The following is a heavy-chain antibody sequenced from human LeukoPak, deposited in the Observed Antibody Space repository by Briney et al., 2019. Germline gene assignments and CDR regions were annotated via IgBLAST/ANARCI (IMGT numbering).Heavy chain of an antibody. V-gene: IGHV3-30-3*01. CDR1: GFTFSSYA. D-gene: IGHD5-18*01. Sequence: GGSLRLSCAASGFTFSSYAMHWVRQAQGKGLEWVAVISYDGSNKYYADSVKGRFTISRDNSKNTLYLQMNSLRAEDTAVYYCARDPRSEGDTAMAHFDYWGQGTLVTVSS. CDR3: ARDPRSEGDTAMAHFDY. J-gene: IGHJ4*02. CDR2: ISYDGSNK.